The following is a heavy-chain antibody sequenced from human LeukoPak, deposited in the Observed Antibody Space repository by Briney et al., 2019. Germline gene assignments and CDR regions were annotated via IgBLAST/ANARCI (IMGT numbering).Heavy chain of an antibody. CDR1: GFTFNSYA. CDR2: ISGGSGSST. CDR3: AKGSSSGWPYFFDN. D-gene: IGHD6-19*01. Sequence: QPGGSLRLSCAASGFTFNSYALSWVRQAPGKGLEWFSAISGGSGSSTYYADAVKGRFTISRDNSKTTLYLEMNSLGGDDAAVYYCAKGSSSGWPYFFDNWGQGTLVTVSS. V-gene: IGHV3-23*01. J-gene: IGHJ4*02.